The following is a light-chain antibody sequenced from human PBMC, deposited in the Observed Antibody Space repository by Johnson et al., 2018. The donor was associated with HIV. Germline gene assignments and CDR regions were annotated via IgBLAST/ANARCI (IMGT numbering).Light chain of an antibody. CDR3: GTWDSSLSKV. V-gene: IGLV1-51*01. CDR2: DNN. CDR1: SSNIGNNY. J-gene: IGLJ1*01. Sequence: QPPSVSAAAGQKVTISCSGSSSNIGNNYVAWYQQVPGTAPKLLIYDNNKRPSGIPDRFSGSKSGTSATLGITGLQTGDEADYYCGTWDSSLSKVFGTGTKVTVL.